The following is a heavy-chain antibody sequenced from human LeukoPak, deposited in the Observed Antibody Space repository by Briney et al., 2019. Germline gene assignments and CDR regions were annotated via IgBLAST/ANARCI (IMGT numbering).Heavy chain of an antibody. J-gene: IGHJ4*02. CDR1: GGSFSGYY. CDR2: INHSGST. CDR3: ARGPILEIRLFDY. V-gene: IGHV4-34*01. Sequence: SETLSLTCAVYGGSFSGYYWSWIRQPPGKGLEWIGEINHSGSTNYNPSLKSRVTISVDTSKNQFSLKLSSVTAADTAVYYCARGPILEIRLFDYWGQGTLGTVSS. D-gene: IGHD3-16*01.